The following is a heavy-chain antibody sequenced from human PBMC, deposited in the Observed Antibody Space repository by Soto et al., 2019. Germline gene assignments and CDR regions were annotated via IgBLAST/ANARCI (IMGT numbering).Heavy chain of an antibody. J-gene: IGHJ4*02. D-gene: IGHD3-16*02. CDR2: IYYSGST. CDR3: ARGRTPDYVWGSYRFPYYFDY. CDR1: GGSISSGDYY. V-gene: IGHV4-30-4*01. Sequence: SETLSLTCTVSGGSISSGDYYWSWIRQPPGKGLEWIGYIYYSGSTYYNPSLKSRVTISVDTSKNQFSLKLSSVTAADTAVYYCARGRTPDYVWGSYRFPYYFDYWGQGTLVTVSS.